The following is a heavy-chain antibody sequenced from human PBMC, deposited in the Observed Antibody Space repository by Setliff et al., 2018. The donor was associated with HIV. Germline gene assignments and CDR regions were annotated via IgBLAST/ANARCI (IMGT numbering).Heavy chain of an antibody. CDR3: VRDTTSGWMLTN. J-gene: IGHJ4*02. V-gene: IGHV3-48*04. D-gene: IGHD2-2*01. Sequence: GGSLRLSCAASGFTFSSFAMNWVRQAPGKGLEWISYNNLDSRAIYYADSVRGRFTISRDNARDSLYLQMNSLRAEDTAVYYCVRDTTSGWMLTNWGQGTLVTVPQ. CDR2: NNLDSRAI. CDR1: GFTFSSFA.